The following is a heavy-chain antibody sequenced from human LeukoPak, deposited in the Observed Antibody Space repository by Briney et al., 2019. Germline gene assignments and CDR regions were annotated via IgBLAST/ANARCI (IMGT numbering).Heavy chain of an antibody. V-gene: IGHV4-34*01. D-gene: IGHD5-18*01. Sequence: ASETLSLTCAVYGGSFSGYYWSWIRQPPGKGLEWIGEINHSGSTNYNPSLKSRATISVDTSKNQFSLKLSSVTAADTAVYYCARVGQLQALYYFDYWGQGTLVTVSS. CDR2: INHSGST. J-gene: IGHJ4*02. CDR3: ARVGQLQALYYFDY. CDR1: GGSFSGYY.